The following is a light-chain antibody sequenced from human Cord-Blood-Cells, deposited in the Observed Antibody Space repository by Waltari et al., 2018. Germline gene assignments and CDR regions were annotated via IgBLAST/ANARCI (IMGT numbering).Light chain of an antibody. J-gene: IGLJ2*01. CDR1: SSEVGGYNY. CDR2: DVS. V-gene: IGLV2-14*01. Sequence: QSALTQPASVSGSPGQSITISCTGTSSEVGGYNYVSWYQQHPGKAPKLMIYDVSNRPSGVSNRFSGSKSGNTASLIISGLQAEDEADYYCSSYTSSSSVVFGGGTKLTVL. CDR3: SSYTSSSSVV.